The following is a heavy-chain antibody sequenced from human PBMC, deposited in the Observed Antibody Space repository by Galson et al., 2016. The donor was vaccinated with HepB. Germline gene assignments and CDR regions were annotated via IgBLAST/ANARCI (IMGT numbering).Heavy chain of an antibody. CDR3: AKGPTGYYYYGMDV. CDR2: INHNGYNT. V-gene: IGHV3-23*01. CDR1: GFTFRSYA. D-gene: IGHD1-14*01. J-gene: IGHJ6*02. Sequence: SLRLSCAASGFTFRSYAMNWVRQSPRPGPEWVSSINHNGYNTYHADSVKGRFTISRDNSKNTLYLQLNSLRAEDTAIYYCAKGPTGYYYYGMDVWGQGTTVTVSS.